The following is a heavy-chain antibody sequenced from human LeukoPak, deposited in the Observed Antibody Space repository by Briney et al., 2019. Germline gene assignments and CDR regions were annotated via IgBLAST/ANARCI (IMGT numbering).Heavy chain of an antibody. CDR3: ARGRYYYDSSGQPSNAFDI. Sequence: GGPLRLSCAASGFTFSSYAMHWVRQAPGKGLEWVAVISYDGSNKYYADSVKGRFTISRDNSKNTLYLQMNSLRAEDTAVYYCARGRYYYDSSGQPSNAFDIWGQGTMVTVSS. CDR2: ISYDGSNK. D-gene: IGHD3-22*01. J-gene: IGHJ3*02. V-gene: IGHV3-30-3*01. CDR1: GFTFSSYA.